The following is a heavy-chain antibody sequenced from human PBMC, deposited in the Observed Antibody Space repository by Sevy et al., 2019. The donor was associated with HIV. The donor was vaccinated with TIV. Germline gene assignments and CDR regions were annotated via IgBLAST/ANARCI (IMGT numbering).Heavy chain of an antibody. CDR1: GFTFSRYG. Sequence: GGSLRLSCAAAGFTFSRYGMHWARQAPGKGLEWVAVISNDGSDKEYADSVKGRFTVSRDSSKDTVYLQMNSLRLEDTAVNYCANSRGRYEGSSRLYYYYIMDVWGQGTTVTVSS. V-gene: IGHV3-30*18. CDR2: ISNDGSDK. D-gene: IGHD6-13*01. J-gene: IGHJ6*02. CDR3: ANSRGRYEGSSRLYYYYIMDV.